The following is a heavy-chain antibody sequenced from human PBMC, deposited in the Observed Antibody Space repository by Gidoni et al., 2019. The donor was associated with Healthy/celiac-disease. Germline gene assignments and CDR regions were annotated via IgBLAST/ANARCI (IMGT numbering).Heavy chain of an antibody. D-gene: IGHD2-21*02. CDR1: GGSISSGDYY. V-gene: IGHV4-30-4*01. CDR2: IYYSGST. J-gene: IGHJ4*02. Sequence: PGLVKPSQTLSLTCTVSGGSISSGDYYWSWIRQPPGKGLEWIGYIYYSGSTYYNPSLKSRVTISVDTSKNQFSLKLSSVTAADTAVYYCAIQARGGNSGTGRWYFDYWGQGTLVTVSS. CDR3: AIQARGGNSGTGRWYFDY.